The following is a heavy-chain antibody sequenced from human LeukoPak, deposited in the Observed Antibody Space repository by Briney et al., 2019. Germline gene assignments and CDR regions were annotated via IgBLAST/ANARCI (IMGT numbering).Heavy chain of an antibody. D-gene: IGHD3-22*01. CDR3: ARVGYHYYDSTGYSNFDY. V-gene: IGHV4-34*01. J-gene: IGHJ4*02. Sequence: SETLSLTCAVYGGSFSGYYWSWIRQPPGKGLEWIGEIYHTGSTNYNPSLKSRVTISVDKSKNHFSLNLSSVTAADTAVYYCARVGYHYYDSTGYSNFDYWGQGTLVTVSS. CDR2: IYHTGST. CDR1: GGSFSGYY.